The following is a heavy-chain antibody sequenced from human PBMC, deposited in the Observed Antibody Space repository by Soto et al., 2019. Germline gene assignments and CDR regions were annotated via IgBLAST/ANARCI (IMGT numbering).Heavy chain of an antibody. CDR3: ARLLSSALYSYDL. CDR2: IYWNDDK. D-gene: IGHD3-22*01. CDR1: GFSHSTSGVA. Sequence: QITLKESGPTLVKPTQTLTLTCTLSGFSHSTSGVAVGWIRQPPGKALEWLGHIYWNDDKYYSTSLKSRLSLTQDTYKNQVVRTMTNVDPVDTGTYYCARLLSSALYSYDLWGQGTLVTVSS. J-gene: IGHJ5*02. V-gene: IGHV2-5*01.